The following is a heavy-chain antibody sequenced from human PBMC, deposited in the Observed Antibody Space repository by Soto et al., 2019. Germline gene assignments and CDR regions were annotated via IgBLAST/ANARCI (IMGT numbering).Heavy chain of an antibody. CDR3: VVAAQPSYFVY. J-gene: IGHJ4*02. CDR1: GYTFTSYG. V-gene: IGHV1-18*01. Sequence: QVQLVQSGAEVKKPGASVKVSCKASGYTFTSYGISWVRQAPGQGLEWMGWISAYNGNTNYAQKLQGRGTMTTDTATSTAYMELRRLRSDDTAVYYCVVAAQPSYFVYSGPLTLINFSS. CDR2: ISAYNGNT. D-gene: IGHD2-15*01.